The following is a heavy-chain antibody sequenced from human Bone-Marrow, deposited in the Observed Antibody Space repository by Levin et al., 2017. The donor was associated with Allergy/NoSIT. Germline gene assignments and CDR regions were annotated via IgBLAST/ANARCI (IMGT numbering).Heavy chain of an antibody. Sequence: GESLKISCKASGYTFTGYEMHWVRQAPGQGLEWMGWINPFNGGKNYAQKFQGRVTMTRDTSISTAYMELSRLTSDDTAVYYCARERFELPEFDYWGQGTLVTVSS. CDR2: INPFNGGK. CDR1: GYTFTGYE. D-gene: IGHD1-7*01. J-gene: IGHJ4*02. CDR3: ARERFELPEFDY. V-gene: IGHV1-2*02.